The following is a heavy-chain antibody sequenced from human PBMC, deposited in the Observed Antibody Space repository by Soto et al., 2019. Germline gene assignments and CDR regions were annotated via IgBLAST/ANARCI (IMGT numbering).Heavy chain of an antibody. Sequence: GGSLRLSCAASGFTFTNAWMSWVHQAPGKGLEWVGRIKSKTDGGTTDYAAPVKGRFTISRDDSKNTLYLQMNSLKTEDTAVYYCTTARGTYGAEYFQHWGQGTLVTVSS. V-gene: IGHV3-15*01. CDR1: GFTFTNAW. CDR2: IKSKTDGGTT. J-gene: IGHJ1*01. D-gene: IGHD4-17*01. CDR3: TTARGTYGAEYFQH.